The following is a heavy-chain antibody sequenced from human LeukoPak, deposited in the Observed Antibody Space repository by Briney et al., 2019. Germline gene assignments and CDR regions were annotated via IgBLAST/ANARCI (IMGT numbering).Heavy chain of an antibody. CDR3: ARDYSSGWPNFDS. Sequence: ASVKVSCKASGYTFTSYGISWVRQAPGQGLEWMGWVSTYNGNTNYAHNLQGRVTMTTDTSTSTAYMELRSLRSDDTAVYYCARDYSSGWPNFDSWGQGTLVTVSS. D-gene: IGHD6-19*01. J-gene: IGHJ4*02. V-gene: IGHV1-18*01. CDR2: VSTYNGNT. CDR1: GYTFTSYG.